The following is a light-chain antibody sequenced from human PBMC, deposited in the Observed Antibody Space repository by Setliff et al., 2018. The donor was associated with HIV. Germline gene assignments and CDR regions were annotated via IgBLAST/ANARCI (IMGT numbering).Light chain of an antibody. CDR2: EVD. CDR3: CSYGSGDIWV. J-gene: IGLJ3*02. Sequence: QSALTQPASVSGSPGQSINISCTGSRSDVGNTLSVSWYQQNVGEVPKLLIYEVDRRPSGISHRFTGSKSANTASLTISGLQVEDEADYYCCSYGSGDIWVFGGGTKVTVL. V-gene: IGLV2-23*02. CDR1: RSDVGNTLS.